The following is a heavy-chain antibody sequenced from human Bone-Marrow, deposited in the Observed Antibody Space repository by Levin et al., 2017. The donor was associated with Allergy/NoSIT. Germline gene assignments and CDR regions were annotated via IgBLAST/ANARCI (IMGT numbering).Heavy chain of an antibody. Sequence: GESLKISCAASGFTFSSYAMSWVRQAPGKGLEWVSAISGSGGSTYYADSVKGRFTISRDNSKNTLYLQMNSLRAEDTAVYYCAKDLGIAVAASDAFDIWGQGTMVTVSS. CDR1: GFTFSSYA. J-gene: IGHJ3*02. CDR2: ISGSGGST. CDR3: AKDLGIAVAASDAFDI. D-gene: IGHD6-19*01. V-gene: IGHV3-23*01.